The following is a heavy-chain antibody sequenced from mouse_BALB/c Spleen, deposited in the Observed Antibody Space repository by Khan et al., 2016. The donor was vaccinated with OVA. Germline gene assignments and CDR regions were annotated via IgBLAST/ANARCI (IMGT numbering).Heavy chain of an antibody. CDR2: TNPTNGRT. CDR3: ARIKKIGATYFDY. Sequence: QVQLQQSGAELVKAGASVKMSCKASGYTFTSYWMHWVKQRLGQGLEWFAETNPTNGRTYYNEKFKSKATLTVAKSSRTAYMQLSRPTSEASVVYYCARIKKIGATYFDYWGQGTTLTVSS. V-gene: IGHV1S81*02. D-gene: IGHD1-1*01. J-gene: IGHJ2*01. CDR1: GYTFTSYW.